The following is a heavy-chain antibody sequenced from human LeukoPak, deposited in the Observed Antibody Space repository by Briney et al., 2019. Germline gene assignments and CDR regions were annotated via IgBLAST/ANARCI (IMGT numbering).Heavy chain of an antibody. J-gene: IGHJ6*03. Sequence: RASVKVSCKASGYTFTSYGISWVRQAPGQGLEWTGWISAYNGNTNYAQKLQGRVSMTTDPSPSTAYMELRSLRSDDTAVYYCARDLQLERLNYYYYYMDVWGKGTTVTISS. CDR3: ARDLQLERLNYYYYYMDV. D-gene: IGHD1-1*01. CDR2: ISAYNGNT. CDR1: GYTFTSYG. V-gene: IGHV1-18*01.